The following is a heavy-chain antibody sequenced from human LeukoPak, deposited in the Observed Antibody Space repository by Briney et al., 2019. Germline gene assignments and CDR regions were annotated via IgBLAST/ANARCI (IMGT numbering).Heavy chain of an antibody. Sequence: PGGSLRLSCAASGFTYSNYAMSWVRQAPGQGLEWVSAISGSGGSTYYADSVKGRFTISRDNSKNTLYLQMNSLRAEDTAVYYCAKVGDYGRVYWGQGTLVTVSS. CDR2: ISGSGGST. J-gene: IGHJ4*02. V-gene: IGHV3-23*01. CDR3: AKVGDYGRVY. D-gene: IGHD4-17*01. CDR1: GFTYSNYA.